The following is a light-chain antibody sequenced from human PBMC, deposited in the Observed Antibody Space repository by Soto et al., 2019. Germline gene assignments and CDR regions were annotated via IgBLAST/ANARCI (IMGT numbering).Light chain of an antibody. J-gene: IGKJ1*01. Sequence: ELVMTQSPTILSVSPGEIATLSCRASQSVSSNLAWYQQKPGQAPRLLIYGVYTRAPGIPARFSGSGSGTEFTLTISSLQPDDFATYYCQQYNSYWWTFGQGTKVDI. V-gene: IGKV3D-15*01. CDR3: QQYNSYWWT. CDR1: QSVSSN. CDR2: GVY.